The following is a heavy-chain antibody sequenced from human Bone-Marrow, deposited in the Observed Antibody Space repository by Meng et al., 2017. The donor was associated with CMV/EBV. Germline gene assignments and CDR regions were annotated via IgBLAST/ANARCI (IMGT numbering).Heavy chain of an antibody. CDR2: IYHSGNT. CDR3: ARDLRVTGGFDI. Sequence: GSLRLSCTVSGYSISSGYYWGWIRQPPGKELEWIGSIYHSGNTYYNPSLKSRVTILVDTSKNQFSLKLSSVTAADTAVYYCARDLRVTGGFDIWGQGTRVTVSS. D-gene: IGHD2-21*02. J-gene: IGHJ3*02. V-gene: IGHV4-38-2*02. CDR1: GYSISSGYY.